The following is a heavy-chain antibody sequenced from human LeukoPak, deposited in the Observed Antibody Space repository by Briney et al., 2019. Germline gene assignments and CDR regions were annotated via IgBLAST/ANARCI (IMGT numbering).Heavy chain of an antibody. J-gene: IGHJ4*02. V-gene: IGHV3-23*01. CDR2: ISGSGGST. CDR1: GITLSNYG. D-gene: IGHD1-26*01. Sequence: GSLRLSCAVSGITLSNYGMSWVRQAPGKGLEWVAGISGSGGSTNYADSVKGRFTISRDNAKNSLYLQMNSLRAEDTAVYYCARDRGGSYSAIDYWGQGTLVTVSS. CDR3: ARDRGGSYSAIDY.